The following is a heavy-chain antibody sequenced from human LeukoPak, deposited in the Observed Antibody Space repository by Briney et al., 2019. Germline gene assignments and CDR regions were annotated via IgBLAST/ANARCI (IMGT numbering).Heavy chain of an antibody. D-gene: IGHD2-15*01. V-gene: IGHV4-39*07. J-gene: IGHJ4*01. CDR1: GGSISSSNYY. CDR3: ARDRDVDDFDS. Sequence: SETLSLTCIVSGGSISSSNYYWGWIRQPPGKGLEWIVSMSYSGHTYYNPSLKSRVTTSIDTSKNQLSLNLKSVTAADTAVYYCARDRDVDDFDSWGHGTLVTVSS. CDR2: MSYSGHT.